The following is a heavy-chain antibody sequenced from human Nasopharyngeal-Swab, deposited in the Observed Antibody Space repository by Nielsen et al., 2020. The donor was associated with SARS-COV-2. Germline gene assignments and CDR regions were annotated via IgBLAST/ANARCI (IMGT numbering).Heavy chain of an antibody. J-gene: IGHJ5*02. CDR3: ARDGAGYGIDWFDP. V-gene: IGHV4-61*02. Sequence: SETLSLTCTVSGGSISSGSYYWSWIRQPAGKGLEWIGRIYTSGSTNYNPSPKSRVTISVDTSKNQFSLKLSSVTAADTAVYYCARDGAGYGIDWFDPWGQGTLVTVSS. CDR1: GGSISSGSYY. D-gene: IGHD3-9*01. CDR2: IYTSGST.